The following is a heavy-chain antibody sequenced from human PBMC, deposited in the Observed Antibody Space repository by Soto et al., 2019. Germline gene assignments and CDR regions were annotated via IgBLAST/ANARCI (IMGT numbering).Heavy chain of an antibody. CDR1: GCSFTNYW. CDR2: IYPGDSDT. J-gene: IGHJ5*02. CDR3: ARHEQLGTLFDL. Sequence: PGESLKISYTGSGCSFTNYWIAWVRLMPGNGLEWMGVIYPGDSDTRYNPSFQGQVTISADRSISTVYLQWTSLKASDSAIYCCARHEQLGTLFDLWGQGTLVTVSS. D-gene: IGHD6-13*01. V-gene: IGHV5-51*01.